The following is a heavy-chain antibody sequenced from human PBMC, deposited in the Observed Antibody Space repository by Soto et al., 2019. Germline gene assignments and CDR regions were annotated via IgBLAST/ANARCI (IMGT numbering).Heavy chain of an antibody. CDR1: GGTFSSYA. D-gene: IGHD3-10*01. J-gene: IGHJ6*02. Sequence: QVQLVQSGAEVKKPGSSVKVSCKASGGTFSSYAISWVRQAPGQGLEWMGGIIPIFGTANYAQKFQGRVTITADESTSTAHMELRSLRSEDTAGYYCALAEFGIDKGGMDVWGQGTTVTVSS. CDR2: IIPIFGTA. V-gene: IGHV1-69*01. CDR3: ALAEFGIDKGGMDV.